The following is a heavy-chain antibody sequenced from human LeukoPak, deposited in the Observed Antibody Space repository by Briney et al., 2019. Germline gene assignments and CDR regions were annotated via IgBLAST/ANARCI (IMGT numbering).Heavy chain of an antibody. D-gene: IGHD4-17*01. V-gene: IGHV3-23*01. J-gene: IGHJ4*02. CDR1: GFTFSSYA. Sequence: LSGGSLRLSCAASGFTFSSYAMSWVRQAPGKGLEWVSAISGSGGSTYYADSVKGRFTISRDNSKNTLYLQMNSLRAEDTAVYYCARERTETTDFDYWGQGTLVTVSS. CDR3: ARERTETTDFDY. CDR2: ISGSGGST.